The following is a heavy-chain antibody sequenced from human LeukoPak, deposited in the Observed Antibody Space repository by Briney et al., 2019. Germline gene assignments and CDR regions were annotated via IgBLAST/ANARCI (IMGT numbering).Heavy chain of an antibody. V-gene: IGHV3-23*01. D-gene: IGHD2-2*01. CDR1: GFTFSDYG. CDR3: AKDRTVCSSASCYEYGFDS. J-gene: IGHJ4*02. CDR2: ISGSGDTT. Sequence: GGTLRLSCAASGFTFSDYGMSWVRQAPGKGLEWVSAISGSGDTTYYADSVKGRFTISRDNSKNTLYLQMSSLRAEDTAVYYCAKDRTVCSSASCYEYGFDSWGQGTLVTVAS.